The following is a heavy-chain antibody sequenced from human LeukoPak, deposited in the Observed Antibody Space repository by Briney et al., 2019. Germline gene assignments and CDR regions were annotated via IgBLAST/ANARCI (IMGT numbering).Heavy chain of an antibody. CDR3: ARSGSHITTAPNDAFDI. V-gene: IGHV1-69*13. CDR1: GGTFSSYA. Sequence: ASVKVSCTASGGTFSSYAISWVRQAPGQGLEWMGGIIPIFGTANYAQKFQGRVTITADEPTSTAYMELSSLRSEDTAVYYCARSGSHITTAPNDAFDIWGQGTMVTVSS. CDR2: IIPIFGTA. J-gene: IGHJ3*02. D-gene: IGHD3-3*01.